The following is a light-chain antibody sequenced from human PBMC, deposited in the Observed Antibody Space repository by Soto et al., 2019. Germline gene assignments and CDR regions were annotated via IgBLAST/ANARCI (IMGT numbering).Light chain of an antibody. V-gene: IGLV2-18*02. CDR3: SSFTSSTTYV. J-gene: IGLJ1*01. CDR2: EVS. CDR1: SSGVGSYNR. Sequence: QSVLTQPPSVSGSPGQSVAVSCTGTSSGVGSYNRVSWYQQPPGTAPKLMIYEVSNRPSGVPDRFSGSKSGNTASLTISGLQAEDEADYYCSSFTSSTTYVFGTGTKVTV.